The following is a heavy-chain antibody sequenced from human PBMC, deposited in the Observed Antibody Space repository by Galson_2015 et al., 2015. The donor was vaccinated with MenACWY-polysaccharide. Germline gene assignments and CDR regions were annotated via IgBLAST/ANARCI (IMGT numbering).Heavy chain of an antibody. D-gene: IGHD6-6*01. Sequence: SLRLSYAASGFTFDDYAMHWVRQAPGKGLEWVSGISWNSGSIGYADSVKGRFTISRDNAKDSLYLQMNSLRAEDTALYYCAKDMMSEIGSSSAFDYWGQGALVTVSS. V-gene: IGHV3-9*01. J-gene: IGHJ4*02. CDR3: AKDMMSEIGSSSAFDY. CDR1: GFTFDDYA. CDR2: ISWNSGSI.